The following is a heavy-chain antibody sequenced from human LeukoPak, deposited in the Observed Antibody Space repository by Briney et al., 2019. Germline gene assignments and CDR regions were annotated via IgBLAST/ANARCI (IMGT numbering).Heavy chain of an antibody. Sequence: GGSLRLSCTTSGFSFSNYGMHWVRQDPDKGLEWLAFIRYDGSNEYSADSVKGRFTISRDNSRNTLFLQMDSLRSEDTAVYYCARDLGIFGDFDYWGQGTLVIVSS. CDR3: ARDLGIFGDFDY. CDR1: GFSFSNYG. D-gene: IGHD3-3*01. CDR2: IRYDGSNE. V-gene: IGHV3-30*02. J-gene: IGHJ4*02.